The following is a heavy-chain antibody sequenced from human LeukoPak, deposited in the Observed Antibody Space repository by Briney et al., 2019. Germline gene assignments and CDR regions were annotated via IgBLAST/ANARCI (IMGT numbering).Heavy chain of an antibody. J-gene: IGHJ4*02. V-gene: IGHV3-21*01. Sequence: GGSLRLSCAASGFTFSSYSMNWVRQAPGKGLEWVSSISSSSSYIYYADSVKGRFTISRDNAKNSLYLQMNSLSAEDTAVYYCARGNEMATSPWNYFDYWGQGTLVTVSS. CDR1: GFTFSSYS. D-gene: IGHD5-24*01. CDR2: ISSSSSYI. CDR3: ARGNEMATSPWNYFDY.